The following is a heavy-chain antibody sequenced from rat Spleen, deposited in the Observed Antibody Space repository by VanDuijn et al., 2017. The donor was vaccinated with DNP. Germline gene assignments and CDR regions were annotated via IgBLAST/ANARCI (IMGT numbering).Heavy chain of an antibody. Sequence: EVQLVESGGGLVQPGRSLKLSCAASGFTFSNYDMAWVRQAPTTGLEWVASISPSGGSTYYRDSVKGRFTVSRDNAKSSLYLQMDSLRSEDTATYYCARQDYGYKDAMDAWGQGTSVTVSS. J-gene: IGHJ4*01. CDR1: GFTFSNYD. V-gene: IGHV5-25*01. CDR3: ARQDYGYKDAMDA. D-gene: IGHD1-9*01. CDR2: ISPSGGST.